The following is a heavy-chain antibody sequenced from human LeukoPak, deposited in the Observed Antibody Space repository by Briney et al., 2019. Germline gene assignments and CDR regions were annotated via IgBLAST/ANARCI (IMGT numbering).Heavy chain of an antibody. CDR3: ARELYYYDSSGYSNWFDP. J-gene: IGHJ5*02. D-gene: IGHD3-22*01. V-gene: IGHV1-18*01. Sequence: GASVKVSCKASGYTFTSYGISWVRQAPGQGLEWMGWISAYNGNTNYAQKLQGRVTMPTDTSTSTAYMELRSLRSDDTAVYYCARELYYYDSSGYSNWFDPWGQGTLGTVSS. CDR2: ISAYNGNT. CDR1: GYTFTSYG.